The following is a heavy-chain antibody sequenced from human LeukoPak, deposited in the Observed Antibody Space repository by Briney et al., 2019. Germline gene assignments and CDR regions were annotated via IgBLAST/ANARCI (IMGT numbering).Heavy chain of an antibody. Sequence: GGSLRLSCAASGFIFTTYAMGWVRQLPGKGLEWVSSVSSSGSDTYYTSSVKGRFTISRDNSKNTLYLQVNSLRVEDTAVYYCAKDRVVGATRHFDYWGQGTLVTVSS. V-gene: IGHV3-23*05. CDR2: VSSSGSDT. CDR1: GFIFTTYA. J-gene: IGHJ4*02. CDR3: AKDRVVGATRHFDY. D-gene: IGHD1-26*01.